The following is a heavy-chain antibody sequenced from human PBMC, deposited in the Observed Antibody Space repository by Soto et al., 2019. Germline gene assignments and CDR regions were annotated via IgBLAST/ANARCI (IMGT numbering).Heavy chain of an antibody. CDR2: VSHDGRNT. J-gene: IGHJ4*02. Sequence: VQLVESGGGVVQPGRSLRLSCAASGFTFSNYAMHWVRQAPGKGLEWVAVVSHDGRNTHYADSVKGRFTISRDSSKNTVSLEMTSLRAEDTAVYYCSKGGRQWLVTSDFNYWGQGALVTVSS. V-gene: IGHV3-30*18. CDR1: GFTFSNYA. CDR3: SKGGRQWLVTSDFNY. D-gene: IGHD6-19*01.